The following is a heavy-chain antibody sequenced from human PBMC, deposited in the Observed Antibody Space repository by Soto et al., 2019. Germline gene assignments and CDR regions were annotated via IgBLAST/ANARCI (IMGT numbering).Heavy chain of an antibody. J-gene: IGHJ3*02. CDR1: GYTFTSYG. D-gene: IGHD5-18*01. CDR2: ISAYNGNT. CDR3: ASSESGYSYGYGGFDI. Sequence: ASVKVSCKASGYTFTSYGISWVRQAPGQGLEWMGWISAYNGNTNYAQKLQGRVTMTTDTSTSTAYMELRSLRSDDTAVYYCASSESGYSYGYGGFDIWGQGTMVAVSS. V-gene: IGHV1-18*04.